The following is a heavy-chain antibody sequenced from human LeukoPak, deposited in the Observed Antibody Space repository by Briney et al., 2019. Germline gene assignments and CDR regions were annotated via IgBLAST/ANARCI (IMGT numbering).Heavy chain of an antibody. CDR2: IKQDGSDK. CDR3: ARDIAAGNLFDP. V-gene: IGHV3-7*05. D-gene: IGHD6-19*01. J-gene: IGHJ5*02. Sequence: GGSLRLSCGASGFTFSTYPMHWVRQAPGKGLEWVANIKQDGSDKHYVDSVKGRFTISRDNAKNSLYLQMNNLRAEDTAVYYCARDIAAGNLFDPWGQGTLVTVSS. CDR1: GFTFSTYP.